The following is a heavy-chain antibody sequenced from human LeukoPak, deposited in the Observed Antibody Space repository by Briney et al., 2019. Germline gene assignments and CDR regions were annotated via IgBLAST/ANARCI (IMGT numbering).Heavy chain of an antibody. J-gene: IGHJ4*02. V-gene: IGHV1-2*02. CDR2: VNPNSGVT. CDR3: ARVGGGLVYYFDF. Sequence: ASVKVSCKASGYTFTDYFMNWVRQAPGQGLEWMGWVNPNSGVTKYAQKFQGRVTMTRDTSISAAYMELSSLRSDDTAMYYCARVGGGLVYYFDFWGQGTLVTVSS. D-gene: IGHD2-15*01. CDR1: GYTFTDYF.